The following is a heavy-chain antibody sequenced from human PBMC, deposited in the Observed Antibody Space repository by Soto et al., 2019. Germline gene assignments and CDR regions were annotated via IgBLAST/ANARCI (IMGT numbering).Heavy chain of an antibody. CDR3: ASLNLGYWSSTSCFLIDAFDI. J-gene: IGHJ3*02. D-gene: IGHD2-2*01. CDR2: INPSGGST. V-gene: IGHV1-46*03. CDR1: GYTFTSYY. Sequence: QVQLVQSGAEVKKPGASVKVSCKASGYTFTSYYMHWVRQAPGQGLEWMGIINPSGGSTSYAQKFQGRVTMTRDTSTSTVYMELSSLRSEDTAVYYCASLNLGYWSSTSCFLIDAFDIWGQGTMVTVSS.